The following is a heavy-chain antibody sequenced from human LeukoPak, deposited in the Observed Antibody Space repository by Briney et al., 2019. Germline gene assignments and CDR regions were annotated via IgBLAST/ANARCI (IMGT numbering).Heavy chain of an antibody. Sequence: GGSLRLSCTASGFTFSSYNMNWVRQAPGKGLQWVSFISTSSSSMYYADSVKGRFTISRDNAKSSMYLQMNGLRAEDTAVYYCGRGMDVWGQGTTVTVSS. CDR2: ISTSSSSM. J-gene: IGHJ6*02. CDR1: GFTFSSYN. V-gene: IGHV3-48*04. CDR3: GRGMDV.